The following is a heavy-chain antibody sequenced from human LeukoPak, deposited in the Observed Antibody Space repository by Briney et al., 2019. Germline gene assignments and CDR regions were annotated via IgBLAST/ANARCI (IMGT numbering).Heavy chain of an antibody. Sequence: SETLSLTCTVSGGSISSYYWSWIRQPAGKGLEWIGRIYTSGSTNYNPSLKGRVAMSVDTSNNQFSLKLTSVTAADTAVYYCAKGMSTAAAGTFDYWGQGTLVTVSS. V-gene: IGHV4-4*07. CDR1: GGSISSYY. CDR2: IYTSGST. D-gene: IGHD6-13*01. CDR3: AKGMSTAAAGTFDY. J-gene: IGHJ4*02.